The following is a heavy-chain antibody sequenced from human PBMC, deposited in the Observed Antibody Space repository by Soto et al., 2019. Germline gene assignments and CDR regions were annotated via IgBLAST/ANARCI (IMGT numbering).Heavy chain of an antibody. CDR1: GFTFISYA. CDR3: AKDVVVVVAAPFFDY. CDR2: LSGSGGST. D-gene: IGHD2-15*01. J-gene: IGHJ4*02. V-gene: IGHV3-23*01. Sequence: EGQLLESGGGWVQPGGYLRLSCAASGFTFISYAMSWVRQAPGKGLEWVSALSGSGGSTYYADSVKGRFTISRDNSKNTMYLQMNSLRAEDTAVYYCAKDVVVVVAAPFFDYWSQGTLVTVSS.